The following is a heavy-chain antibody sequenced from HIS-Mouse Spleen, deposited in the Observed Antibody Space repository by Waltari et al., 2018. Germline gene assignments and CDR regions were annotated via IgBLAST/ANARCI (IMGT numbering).Heavy chain of an antibody. CDR3: ARGCGYSYGYAFDI. Sequence: EVQLVESGGGLVQPGGSLRLSCAASGFTFSSYDMHWVRKATGKGLEWVSAIGTAGDTYYPGSVKGRFTISRENAKNSLYLQMNSLRAGDTAVYYCARGCGYSYGYAFDIWGQGTMVTVSS. CDR1: GFTFSSYD. D-gene: IGHD5-18*01. J-gene: IGHJ3*02. CDR2: IGTAGDT. V-gene: IGHV3-13*01.